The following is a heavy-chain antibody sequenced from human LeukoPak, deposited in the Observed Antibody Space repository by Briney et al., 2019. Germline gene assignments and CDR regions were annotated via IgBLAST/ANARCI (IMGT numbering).Heavy chain of an antibody. V-gene: IGHV1-2*02. J-gene: IGHJ6*03. CDR3: AREAASFGTSLGYMDV. CDR2: INPHNGGT. Sequence: ASVKVSCKASGYTFIDNYIHWVRQAPGQGLEWMGWINPHNGGTKYALKFQGRVTMTSDRSTTTVYMEVTRLRSDDTAVFYCAREAASFGTSLGYMDVWGKGTIVTVSS. D-gene: IGHD2-15*01. CDR1: GYTFIDNY.